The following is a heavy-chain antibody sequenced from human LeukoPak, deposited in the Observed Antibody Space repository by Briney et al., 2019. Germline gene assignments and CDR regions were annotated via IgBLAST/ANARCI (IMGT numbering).Heavy chain of an antibody. V-gene: IGHV4-59*11. CDR2: IYYSGST. D-gene: IGHD6-19*01. J-gene: IGHJ4*02. Sequence: SETLSLTCTVSGDSITSLYWSWIRQPPGKGLEWIGYIYYSGSTNYNPSLKSRVTMSVDTSKNQFSLKLSSVTAADTAVYYCARDRDSSGWYLFDYWGQGTLVTVSS. CDR1: GDSITSLY. CDR3: ARDRDSSGWYLFDY.